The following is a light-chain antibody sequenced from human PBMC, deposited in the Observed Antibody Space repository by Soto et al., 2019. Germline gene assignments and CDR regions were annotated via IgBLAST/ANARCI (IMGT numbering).Light chain of an antibody. Sequence: EIVLTQSPGTLSLFPGERATLSCRASQSVSSTYFAWYRQKPGQPPSLLIYGASNRATGVPDRFSGSGSGTDVTLTIRRLEREDFEVYYCHQYGRFHPGFTFGRGTKVEIK. V-gene: IGKV3-20*01. J-gene: IGKJ3*01. CDR1: QSVSSTY. CDR3: HQYGRFHPGFT. CDR2: GAS.